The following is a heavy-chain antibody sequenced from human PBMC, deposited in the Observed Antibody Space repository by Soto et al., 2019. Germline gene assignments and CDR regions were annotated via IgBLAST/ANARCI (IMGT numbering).Heavy chain of an antibody. D-gene: IGHD6-6*01. Sequence: SVKVSCKASGGTFSSYAISWVRQAPGQGLEWMGGIIPIFGTANYAQKFQGRVTITADKSTSTAYMELSSLRSEDTAVYYCAGKDSGSSPLSSSLSHYYYYGMDVWGQGTTVTVSS. V-gene: IGHV1-69*06. CDR1: GGTFSSYA. CDR3: AGKDSGSSPLSSSLSHYYYYGMDV. J-gene: IGHJ6*02. CDR2: IIPIFGTA.